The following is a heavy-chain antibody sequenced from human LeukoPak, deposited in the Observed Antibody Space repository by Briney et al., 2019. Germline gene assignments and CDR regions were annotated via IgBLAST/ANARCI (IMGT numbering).Heavy chain of an antibody. J-gene: IGHJ4*02. CDR1: GGSFSGYY. V-gene: IGHV4-34*01. CDR2: INHSGST. D-gene: IGHD6-13*01. CDR3: ARVPGYSSRLNLGHLDY. Sequence: SETLSLTCAVYGGSFSGYYWSWIRQPPGKGLEWIGEINHSGSTNYNPPLKSRVTISVDTSKNQFSLKLSFVTAADTAVYYCARVPGYSSRLNLGHLDYWGQGTLVTVSS.